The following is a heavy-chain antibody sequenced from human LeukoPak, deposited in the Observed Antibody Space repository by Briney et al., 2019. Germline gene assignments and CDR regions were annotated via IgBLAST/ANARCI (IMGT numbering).Heavy chain of an antibody. D-gene: IGHD7-27*01. Sequence: PGGSLRLSCAASGFSFSSHAMAWVRQAPGKGLEWVSAISGSGGSTYYADSVKGRFTTSRDNSKNTLYLQMNSLRAEDTAVYYCAKATRAKLGAFDYWGQGTLVTVSS. V-gene: IGHV3-23*01. CDR2: ISGSGGST. CDR3: AKATRAKLGAFDY. J-gene: IGHJ4*02. CDR1: GFSFSSHA.